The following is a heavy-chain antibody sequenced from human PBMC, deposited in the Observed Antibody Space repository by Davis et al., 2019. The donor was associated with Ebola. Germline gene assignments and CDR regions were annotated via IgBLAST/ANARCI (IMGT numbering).Heavy chain of an antibody. D-gene: IGHD6-19*01. CDR2: IRSDGSDK. J-gene: IGHJ5*02. Sequence: PGGSLRLSCAASGFTFSNYAIHWVRQAPGKGLEWAALIRSDGSDKYYADSVKDRFSISRDNSRNTVYLQMNSLRPEDTAVYFCAKADSPNGWFLGSWGQGTLVTVSS. V-gene: IGHV3-30*02. CDR3: AKADSPNGWFLGS. CDR1: GFTFSNYA.